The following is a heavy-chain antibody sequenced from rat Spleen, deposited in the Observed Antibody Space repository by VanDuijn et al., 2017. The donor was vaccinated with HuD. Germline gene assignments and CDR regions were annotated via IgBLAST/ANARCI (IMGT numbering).Heavy chain of an antibody. CDR1: GFTFSDYN. CDR2: IHTGGGYT. Sequence: EVQLVESGGGLVQPGRSLKLSCAASGFTFSDYNMAWVRQAPTKGLEWVASIHTGGGYTYYRDSVKGRFTISRDNAKNTLYLQMDSLRSEDTATYYCTRGLTARVCWFAYWGQGTLVTVSS. J-gene: IGHJ3*01. V-gene: IGHV5-25*01. CDR3: TRGLTARVCWFAY. D-gene: IGHD1-4*01.